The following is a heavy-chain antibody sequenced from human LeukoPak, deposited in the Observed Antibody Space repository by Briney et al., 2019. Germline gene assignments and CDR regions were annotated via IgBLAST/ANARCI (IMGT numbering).Heavy chain of an antibody. CDR3: ARGRGYSYDTDY. CDR2: IGTAGDT. D-gene: IGHD5-18*01. CDR1: GFTFSSYD. Sequence: GGSLRLSCAASGFTFSSYDMHWVRQATGKGLEWVSAIGTAGDTYYPGSVKGRFTISRDNAKNSLYLQVNSLRAEDTAVYYCARGRGYSYDTDYWGQGTLVTVSS. J-gene: IGHJ4*02. V-gene: IGHV3-13*01.